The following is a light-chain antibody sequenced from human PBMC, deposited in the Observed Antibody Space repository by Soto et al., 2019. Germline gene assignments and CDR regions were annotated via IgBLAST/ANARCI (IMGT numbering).Light chain of an antibody. Sequence: QLVLTQSPSASASLGASVKLTFTLTSGHSSYAIAWHQQQPEKGPRYLMKLNSDGSHSKGDEIPDRFSGSSSGAERYLTISSLQSEDEADYYCQTWGTGIQVFGGGTKLTVL. CDR2: LNSDGSH. CDR1: SGHSSYA. CDR3: QTWGTGIQV. V-gene: IGLV4-69*01. J-gene: IGLJ3*02.